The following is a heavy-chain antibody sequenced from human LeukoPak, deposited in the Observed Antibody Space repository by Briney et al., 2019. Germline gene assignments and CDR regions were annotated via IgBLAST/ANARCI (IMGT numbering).Heavy chain of an antibody. D-gene: IGHD3-22*01. CDR1: GGSISTYC. Sequence: PSETLSLTCTVSGGSISTYCWSWIRQPAGKGLEWIGLICTSVSTNYNPSLKSRVTMSVDTSNNEFSLKLNSVTAADTAVYYCARTYDSPGYYSPDYYYMDVWGKGTTVTISS. CDR2: ICTSVST. V-gene: IGHV4-4*07. CDR3: ARTYDSPGYYSPDYYYMDV. J-gene: IGHJ6*03.